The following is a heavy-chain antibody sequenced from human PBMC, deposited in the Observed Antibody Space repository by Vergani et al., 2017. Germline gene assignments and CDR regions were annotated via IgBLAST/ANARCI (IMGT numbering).Heavy chain of an antibody. CDR3: AKDKGWNDFYDDAFDI. J-gene: IGHJ3*02. CDR1: GGSFSGYY. CDR2: INHSGST. Sequence: QVQLQQWGAGLLKPSETLSLTCAVYGGSFSGYYWSWIRQPPGKGLEWIGEINHSGSTNYNPSLKSRVTISVDTSKNQFSLKLSSVTAADTAVYYCAKDKGWNDFYDDAFDIWGQGTMVTVSS. V-gene: IGHV4-34*01. D-gene: IGHD1-1*01.